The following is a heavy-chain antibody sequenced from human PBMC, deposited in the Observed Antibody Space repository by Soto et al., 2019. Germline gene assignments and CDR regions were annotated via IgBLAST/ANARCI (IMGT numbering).Heavy chain of an antibody. Sequence: EVQLVESGGGLVQPGRSLRLSCAASGFTFDDYAIHWVRQAPGKGLEWFSGISWNSDNIGYADSVKGRFTISRDKAKTSLYLQMTSLRAEDTALYYCAKADRDGAFDIWGQGKTVTVSS. V-gene: IGHV3-9*01. J-gene: IGHJ3*02. CDR3: AKADRDGAFDI. CDR1: GFTFDDYA. D-gene: IGHD2-15*01. CDR2: ISWNSDNI.